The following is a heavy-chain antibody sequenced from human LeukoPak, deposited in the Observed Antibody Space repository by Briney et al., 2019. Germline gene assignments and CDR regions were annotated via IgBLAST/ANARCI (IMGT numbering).Heavy chain of an antibody. V-gene: IGHV3-48*04. CDR3: ARGVEMATRGPLDY. Sequence: GGSLRLSCAASGFTFSSYSMNWVRQAPGKGLEWVSYISGSSSTIYYADSVKGRFTISRDNAKNSLYLQMNSLRAEDTAVYYCARGVEMATRGPLDYWGQGTLVTVSS. CDR2: ISGSSSTI. J-gene: IGHJ4*02. CDR1: GFTFSSYS. D-gene: IGHD5-24*01.